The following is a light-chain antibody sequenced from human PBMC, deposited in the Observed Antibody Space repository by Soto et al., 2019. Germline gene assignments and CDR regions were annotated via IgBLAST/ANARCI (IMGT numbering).Light chain of an antibody. Sequence: IVLTQSPATLSLSPVERATLSCRASQSVSSYLAWYQQKPGQAPRLLIYGASTRATGIPARFSGSGSGTEFTLTINSLQSEDFAVYYCQQYGSSPRTFGQGTKVDIK. CDR3: QQYGSSPRT. CDR2: GAS. CDR1: QSVSSY. V-gene: IGKV3-15*01. J-gene: IGKJ1*01.